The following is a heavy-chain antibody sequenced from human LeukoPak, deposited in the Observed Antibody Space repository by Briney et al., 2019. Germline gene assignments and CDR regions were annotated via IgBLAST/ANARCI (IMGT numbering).Heavy chain of an antibody. CDR2: ISSSGSTI. CDR3: AKRGVVIRVILVGFHKEAYYFDS. D-gene: IGHD3-22*01. CDR1: GFTFSDYY. Sequence: PGGSLRLSCAASGFTFSDYYMSWIRQAPGKGLEWVSYISSSGSTIYYAGSVKGRFTISRDNPKNTLYLQMNSLRAEDTAVYFCAKRGVVIRVILVGFHKEAYYFDSWGQGALVTVSS. J-gene: IGHJ4*02. V-gene: IGHV3-11*01.